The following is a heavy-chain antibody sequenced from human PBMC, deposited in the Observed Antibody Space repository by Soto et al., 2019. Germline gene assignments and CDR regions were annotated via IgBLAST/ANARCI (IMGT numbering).Heavy chain of an antibody. J-gene: IGHJ4*02. CDR2: FDPEDGET. CDR3: ATDNSQYSSAFLGY. CDR1: GYTLTELS. V-gene: IGHV1-24*01. Sequence: ASVKVSCKXSGYTLTELSMHWVRQAPGKGLEWMGGFDPEDGETIYAQKFQGRVTMTEDTSTDTAYMELSSLRSEDTAVYYCATDNSQYSSAFLGYWGQGTLVTVSS. D-gene: IGHD6-19*01.